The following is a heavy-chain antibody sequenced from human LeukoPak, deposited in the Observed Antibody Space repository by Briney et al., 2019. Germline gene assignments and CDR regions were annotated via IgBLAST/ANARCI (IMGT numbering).Heavy chain of an antibody. CDR3: AGDGSGSYYSATGDFDY. D-gene: IGHD3-10*01. J-gene: IGHJ4*02. Sequence: PSETLSLTCTVSGGSISSYYWSWIRQPPGKGLEWIGYIYYSGSTNYNPSLKSRVTISVDTSKNQFSLKLSSVTAADTAVYYCAGDGSGSYYSATGDFDYWGQGTLVTVSS. V-gene: IGHV4-59*01. CDR2: IYYSGST. CDR1: GGSISSYY.